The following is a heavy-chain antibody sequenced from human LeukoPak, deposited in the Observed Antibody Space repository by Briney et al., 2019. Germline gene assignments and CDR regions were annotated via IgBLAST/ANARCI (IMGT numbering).Heavy chain of an antibody. CDR1: GGTFSSYA. CDR3: ARGFLTVYYYYGMDV. Sequence: ASVKVSCKASGGTFSSYAISWVRQAPGQGLEWMGGVIPIFGTANYAQKFQGRVTITADESTSTAYMELSSLRSEDTAVYYCARGFLTVYYYYGMDVWGQGTTVTVSS. CDR2: VIPIFGTA. D-gene: IGHD3-9*01. V-gene: IGHV1-69*13. J-gene: IGHJ6*02.